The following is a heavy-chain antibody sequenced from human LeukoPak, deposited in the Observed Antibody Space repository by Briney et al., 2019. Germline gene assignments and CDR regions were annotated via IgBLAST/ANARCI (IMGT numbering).Heavy chain of an antibody. CDR1: GFTFIRYW. CDR2: IKQDGSEK. Sequence: GGSLRLSCAASGFTFIRYWMSWVRQAPGKGLEWVANIKQDGSEKYYVDSVKGRFTISRDNAKNSLYLQMNGLRAEDTAVYYCAREIPQQLVAMDVWGQGTTVTVSS. J-gene: IGHJ6*02. V-gene: IGHV3-7*04. D-gene: IGHD6-13*01. CDR3: AREIPQQLVAMDV.